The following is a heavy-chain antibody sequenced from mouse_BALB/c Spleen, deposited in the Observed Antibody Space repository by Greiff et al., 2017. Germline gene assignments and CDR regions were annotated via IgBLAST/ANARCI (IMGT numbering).Heavy chain of an antibody. Sequence: EVKLVESGGGLVQPGGSLKLSCAASGFTFSDYYMYWVRQTPEKRLEWVATISDGGSYTYYPDSVKGRFTISRDNAKNNLYLQMSSLKSEDTAMYYCARGGFTTVVRYYAMDYWGQGTSVTVSS. J-gene: IGHJ4*01. CDR3: ARGGFTTVVRYYAMDY. CDR2: ISDGGSYT. V-gene: IGHV5-4*02. CDR1: GFTFSDYY. D-gene: IGHD1-1*01.